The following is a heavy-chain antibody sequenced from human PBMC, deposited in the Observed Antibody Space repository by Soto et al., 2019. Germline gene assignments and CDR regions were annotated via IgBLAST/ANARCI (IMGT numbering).Heavy chain of an antibody. CDR3: ATLRCSSASCYMYAMDV. D-gene: IGHD2-2*02. Sequence: SVKVSCKDSGGLFSSFAISWVRQAPGQGLEWMGGIIPVFGTTNYAQKFQGRVTITADESTNTAYMELSSLTSDDTATYHCATLRCSSASCYMYAMDVWGQGTTVTVSS. J-gene: IGHJ6*02. CDR2: IIPVFGTT. V-gene: IGHV1-69*13. CDR1: GGLFSSFA.